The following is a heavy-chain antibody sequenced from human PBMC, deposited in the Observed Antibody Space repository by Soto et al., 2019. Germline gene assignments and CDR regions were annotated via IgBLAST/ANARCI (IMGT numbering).Heavy chain of an antibody. Sequence: QITFKESGPTLVRPTQTLTLTCTFSGFSLSSTAVGVGWICQAPGQAPECLALMYCNDDNHYSPPLKSRHILTNDTSKNQVVRTTSHVDPADTATCYCAHGSGWLFDHWGPGTLVTVTS. V-gene: IGHV2-5*01. CDR1: GFSLSSTAVG. D-gene: IGHD3-22*01. J-gene: IGHJ4*02. CDR2: MYCNDDN. CDR3: AHGSGWLFDH.